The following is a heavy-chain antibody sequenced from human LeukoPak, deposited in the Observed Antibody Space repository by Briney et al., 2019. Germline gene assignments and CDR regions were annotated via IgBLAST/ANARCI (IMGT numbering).Heavy chain of an antibody. CDR2: IYYSGST. CDR3: ARGPSVVVVAATDYYYYYDMDV. CDR1: GGSISSSSYY. V-gene: IGHV4-39*01. J-gene: IGHJ6*03. D-gene: IGHD2-15*01. Sequence: PAETLSLTCTVSGGSISSSSYYWGWIRQPPGKGLAWIGSIYYSGSTYYNPSLKSRVTISVDTSKNQFSLKLSSVTAADTAVYYCARGPSVVVVAATDYYYYYDMDVWGKGSTVTVSS.